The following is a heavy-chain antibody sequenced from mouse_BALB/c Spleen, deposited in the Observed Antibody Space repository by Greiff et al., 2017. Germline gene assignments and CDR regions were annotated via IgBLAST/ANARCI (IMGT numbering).Heavy chain of an antibody. Sequence: EVKLEESGGGLVQPGGSRKLSCAASGFTFSSFGMHWVRQAPEKGLEWVAYISSGSSTIYYADTVKGRFTISRDNPKNTLFLQMTSLRSEDTAMYYCARDDGYAMDYWGQGTSVTVSS. D-gene: IGHD2-3*01. CDR2: ISSGSSTI. J-gene: IGHJ4*01. CDR3: ARDDGYAMDY. CDR1: GFTFSSFG. V-gene: IGHV5-17*02.